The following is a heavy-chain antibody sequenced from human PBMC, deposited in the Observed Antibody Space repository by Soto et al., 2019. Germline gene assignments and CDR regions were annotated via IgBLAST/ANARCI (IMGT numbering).Heavy chain of an antibody. CDR2: INPNSGGT. CDR1: GYTFTGNS. V-gene: IGHV1-2*04. CDR3: ARVQHSEGKLELRAYYYHGLDV. J-gene: IGHJ6*02. D-gene: IGHD1-7*01. Sequence: ASVKLSCKASGYTFTGNSMHWVRQATGQGLEWMGWINPNSGGTNYAQKFQGWVTMTRDTSISTAYMELSRLRSDDTAVYYCARVQHSEGKLELRAYYYHGLDVCGQGPLGTVS.